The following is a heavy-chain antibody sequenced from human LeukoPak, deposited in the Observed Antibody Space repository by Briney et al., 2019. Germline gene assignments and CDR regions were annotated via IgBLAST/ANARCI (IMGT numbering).Heavy chain of an antibody. CDR3: AKDGREMATIFVFDY. CDR2: ISTSSSYI. D-gene: IGHD5-24*01. Sequence: GGSLRLSCAGSGYTFSRNSMNWVRQAPGKGLEWVSSISTSSSYIYYADSVKGRFTISRDNAKKSLYLQMNSLRAEDTAVYYCAKDGREMATIFVFDYWGQGTLVTVSS. J-gene: IGHJ4*02. CDR1: GYTFSRNS. V-gene: IGHV3-21*04.